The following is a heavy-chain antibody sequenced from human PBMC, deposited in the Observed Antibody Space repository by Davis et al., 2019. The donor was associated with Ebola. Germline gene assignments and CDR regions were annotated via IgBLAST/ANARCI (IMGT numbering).Heavy chain of an antibody. CDR1: GFTFGGFA. J-gene: IGHJ4*02. D-gene: IGHD2-8*02. V-gene: IGHV3-30*04. CDR2: IAYDGRNK. Sequence: GESLKISCAASGFTFGGFAMHWVRQAPGKGLEWVAVIAYDGRNKYYADSVKGRFTISRDNTKNTLYLQMNSLGDEDTAVYYCARSYWSDPADYWGQGTLVTVSS. CDR3: ARSYWSDPADY.